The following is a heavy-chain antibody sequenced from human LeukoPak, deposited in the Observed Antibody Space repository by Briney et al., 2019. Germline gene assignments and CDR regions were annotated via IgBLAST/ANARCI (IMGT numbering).Heavy chain of an antibody. D-gene: IGHD3-10*01. CDR2: ISYDGSKK. J-gene: IGHJ4*02. CDR1: GFIFRSYA. V-gene: IGHV3-30*03. CDR3: ARGSGSGSFLIDN. Sequence: PGRSLRLSCEASGFIFRSYAMHWVRQAPGKGLQWVAFISYDGSKKYYADSVKGRFTISRDNSENTLYLQMDSLRAEDTAVYFRARGSGSGSFLIDNWGQGTLVTVSS.